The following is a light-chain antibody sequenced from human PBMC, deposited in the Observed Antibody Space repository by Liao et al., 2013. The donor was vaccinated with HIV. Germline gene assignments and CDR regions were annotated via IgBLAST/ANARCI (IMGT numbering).Light chain of an antibody. CDR3: QAWDFNTNYV. Sequence: SFELTQPPSVSVSPGQTATITFSGGTLGNKFAFWFQHKPGQSPVLVICQLTKRPSGIPGRFSGSNSGNIATLSISGAQAMDEADYYCQAWDFNTNYVFGAGTTVSVL. CDR2: QLT. V-gene: IGLV3-1*01. J-gene: IGLJ1*01. CDR1: TLGNKF.